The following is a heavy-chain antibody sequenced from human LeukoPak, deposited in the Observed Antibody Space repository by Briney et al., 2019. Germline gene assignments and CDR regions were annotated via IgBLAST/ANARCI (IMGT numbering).Heavy chain of an antibody. CDR1: GGSISSYY. Sequence: SETLSLTCTVSGGSISSYYWSWIRQPDGKGLELIGRIYTSGSTNYNPSLKSRFAMSVDTSKNQFSLKLNSVTAADTAVYYCARAYGDHADYWGQGILVTVSS. D-gene: IGHD4-17*01. V-gene: IGHV4-4*07. J-gene: IGHJ4*02. CDR3: ARAYGDHADY. CDR2: IYTSGST.